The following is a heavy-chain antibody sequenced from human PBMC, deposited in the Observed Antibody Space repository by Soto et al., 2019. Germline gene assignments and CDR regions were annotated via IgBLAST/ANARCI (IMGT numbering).Heavy chain of an antibody. CDR2: INYSGST. CDR3: ARKGWLLSFDY. CDR1: GGSFSGYY. V-gene: IGHV4-34*01. D-gene: IGHD3-3*01. J-gene: IGHJ4*02. Sequence: QVQLQQWGAGLLKPSETLSLTCAVYGGSFSGYYWSWIRQPPGKGLEWIGEINYSGSTNYNPSLKIRVTISVDTSKNQFSLKLSSVTAADTAVYYCARKGWLLSFDYWGQGTLVTVSS.